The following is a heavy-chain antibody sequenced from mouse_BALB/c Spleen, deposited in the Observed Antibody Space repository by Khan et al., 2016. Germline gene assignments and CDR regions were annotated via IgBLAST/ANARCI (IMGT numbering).Heavy chain of an antibody. D-gene: IGHD1-1*01. CDR1: GFTFTDYY. CDR3: ARDIYNGSNWNFDV. Sequence: EVELVESGGGLVQPGGSLRLSCATSGFTFTDYYMSWVRQPPGKALEWLGFIRNKANGYTTENSASVKGRFTISRDNSQSILYLQMNTLRAEDSATYYYARDIYNGSNWNFDVWGAGTPVTVSS. J-gene: IGHJ1*01. CDR2: IRNKANGYTT. V-gene: IGHV7-3*02.